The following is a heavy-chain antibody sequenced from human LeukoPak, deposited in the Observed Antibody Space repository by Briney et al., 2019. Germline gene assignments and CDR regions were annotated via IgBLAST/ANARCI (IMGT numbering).Heavy chain of an antibody. V-gene: IGHV4-34*01. CDR1: GGSFSGYY. CDR3: ARVPYYDSSGYNWFDP. CDR2: INHSGST. D-gene: IGHD3-22*01. J-gene: IGHJ5*02. Sequence: SETLSLTCAVYGGSFSGYYWSWIRQPPGKGLEWIGEINHSGSTNYNPSLKSRVTISVDTSKNQFSLKLSSVTAADTAVYYCARVPYYDSSGYNWFDPWGQGTLVTVSS.